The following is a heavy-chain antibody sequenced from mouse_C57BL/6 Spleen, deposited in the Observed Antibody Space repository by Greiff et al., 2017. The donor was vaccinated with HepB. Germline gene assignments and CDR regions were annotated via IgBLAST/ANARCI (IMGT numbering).Heavy chain of an antibody. D-gene: IGHD2-4*01. Sequence: VQLQQPGAELVKPGASVKLSCKASGYTFTSYWMHWVKQRPGQGLEWIGMIHPNSGSTNYNEKFKSKATLTVDKSSSTAYMQLSSLTSEDSAVYYCAREADYDEGYWYFDVWGTGTTVTVSS. J-gene: IGHJ1*03. CDR1: GYTFTSYW. CDR2: IHPNSGST. V-gene: IGHV1-64*01. CDR3: AREADYDEGYWYFDV.